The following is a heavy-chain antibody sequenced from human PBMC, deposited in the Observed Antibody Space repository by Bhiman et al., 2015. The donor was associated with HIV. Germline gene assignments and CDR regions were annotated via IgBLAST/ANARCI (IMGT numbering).Heavy chain of an antibody. CDR2: INGDGRST. V-gene: IGHV3-74*01. J-gene: IGHJ2*01. D-gene: IGHD2-8*02. Sequence: EVQLVESGGGVVQPGGSLRLSCAASGFTFSSSWMHWVRQAPGKGLLWISRINGDGRSTNYADSVKGRFTISRDNAKNTLYLQMNSLRAEDTAVYYCARDPTGYWYFRSLGPWHPGHCLL. CDR3: ARDPTGYWYFRS. CDR1: GFTFSSSW.